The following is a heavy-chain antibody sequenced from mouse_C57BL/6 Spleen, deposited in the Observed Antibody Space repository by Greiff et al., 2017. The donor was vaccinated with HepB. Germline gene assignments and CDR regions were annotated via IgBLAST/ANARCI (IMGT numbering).Heavy chain of an antibody. CDR2: ISDGGSYT. J-gene: IGHJ1*03. CDR1: GFTFSSYA. V-gene: IGHV5-4*01. Sequence: EVKLMESGGGLVKPGGSLKLSCAASGFTFSSYAMSWVRQTPEKRLEWVATISDGGSYTYYPDNVKGRFTISRDNAKNNLYLQMSHLKSEDTAMYYCAREDRGYFDVWGTGTTVTVSS. CDR3: AREDRGYFDV.